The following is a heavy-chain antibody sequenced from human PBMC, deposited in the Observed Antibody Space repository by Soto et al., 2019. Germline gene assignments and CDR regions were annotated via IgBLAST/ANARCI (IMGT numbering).Heavy chain of an antibody. D-gene: IGHD3-10*01. CDR1: GGSISSSSYY. CDR3: ARHSYYYGSTYGCWLDP. V-gene: IGHV4-39*01. CDR2: IYYSGST. Sequence: SATLSLTCTVSGGSISSSSYYWGWIRQPPGKGLEWIGSIYYSGSTYYNPSLKSRVTISVDTSKNQFSLKLSSVTAADTAVYYCARHSYYYGSTYGCWLDPWGQGTLVTVSS. J-gene: IGHJ5*02.